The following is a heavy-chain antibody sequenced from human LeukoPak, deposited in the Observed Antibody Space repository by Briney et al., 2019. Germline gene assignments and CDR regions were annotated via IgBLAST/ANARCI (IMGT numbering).Heavy chain of an antibody. CDR2: INSDGSST. D-gene: IGHD3-22*01. V-gene: IGHV3-74*01. Sequence: GGSLRLSCAASGFTVNNNYMTWVRHAPGKGLVWVSRINSDGSSTSYADSVKGRFTISRDNAKNTLYLQMNSLRAEDTAVYYCAREAANYYDSSGYLDQNDYWGEGTLVTVSS. CDR1: GFTVNNNY. CDR3: AREAANYYDSSGYLDQNDY. J-gene: IGHJ4*02.